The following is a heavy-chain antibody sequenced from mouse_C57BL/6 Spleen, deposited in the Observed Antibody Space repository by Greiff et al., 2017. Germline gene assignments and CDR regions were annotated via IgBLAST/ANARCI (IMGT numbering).Heavy chain of an antibody. Sequence: EVQGVESGGGLVQPGGSMKLSCVASGFTFSNYWMNWVRQSPEKGLEWVAQIRLKSDNYATHYAESVKGRFTISRDDSKSSVYLQMNNLRAEDTGIYYCTLYDYDWYFDVWGTGTTVTVSS. CDR3: TLYDYDWYFDV. V-gene: IGHV6-3*01. J-gene: IGHJ1*03. D-gene: IGHD2-4*01. CDR2: IRLKSDNYAT. CDR1: GFTFSNYW.